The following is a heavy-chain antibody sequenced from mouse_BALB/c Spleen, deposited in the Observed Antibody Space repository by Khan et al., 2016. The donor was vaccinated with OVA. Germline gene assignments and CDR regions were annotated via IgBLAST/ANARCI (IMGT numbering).Heavy chain of an antibody. Sequence: QVQLKESGPGLVAPSQSLSITCTVSGFSLTSYGVSWVRQPPGKGLEWLGVIWGDGNTNFHSALRSRLSIRKDNSKSQVFLKLNSIQTDDTATYYCAKDRGYYAVDDWGQGTSVTVSS. CDR2: IWGDGNT. V-gene: IGHV2-3*01. CDR1: GFSLTSYG. CDR3: AKDRGYYAVDD. J-gene: IGHJ4*01.